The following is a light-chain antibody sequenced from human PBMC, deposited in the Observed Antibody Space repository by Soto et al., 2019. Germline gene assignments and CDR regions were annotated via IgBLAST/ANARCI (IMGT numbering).Light chain of an antibody. Sequence: SNELTQPPSVSVSPGQTASITCSGDKLGDKYACWYQQKPGQFPVLVIYQDSKRPSGIPERFSGSNSGNTATLTISGTQAMDEADYYCQAWDSSTVVFGGGTKLTVL. J-gene: IGLJ2*01. CDR1: KLGDKY. CDR3: QAWDSSTVV. CDR2: QDS. V-gene: IGLV3-1*01.